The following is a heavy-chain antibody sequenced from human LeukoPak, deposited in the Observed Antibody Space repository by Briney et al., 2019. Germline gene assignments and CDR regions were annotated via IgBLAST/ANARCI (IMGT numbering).Heavy chain of an antibody. CDR2: TNLDGSDK. V-gene: IGHV3-7*01. Sequence: GGSLRLSCVASGFTFTNYWMTWVRQAPGKGLEWVATTNLDGSDKYYVDYVKGRFTISRDNTKNSLYLQMNGLRAEDTAVYYCARGGGSGNWGQGTLVIVSS. D-gene: IGHD3-10*01. J-gene: IGHJ4*02. CDR1: GFTFTNYW. CDR3: ARGGGSGN.